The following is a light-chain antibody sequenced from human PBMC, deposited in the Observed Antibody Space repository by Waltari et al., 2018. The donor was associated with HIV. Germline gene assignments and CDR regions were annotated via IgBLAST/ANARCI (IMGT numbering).Light chain of an antibody. CDR1: QSVSIN. CDR2: RAS. J-gene: IGKJ2*01. CDR3: QQYHNWPPYT. Sequence: EIVMTQSPATLSVSAGESVTLSCRASQSVSINVAWYQQRPGQGPRLLIYRASTRVTNVPARFSGGGSGTEFTLSISSLQSEDFAVYYCQQYHNWPPYTFGQGTKLELK. V-gene: IGKV3-15*01.